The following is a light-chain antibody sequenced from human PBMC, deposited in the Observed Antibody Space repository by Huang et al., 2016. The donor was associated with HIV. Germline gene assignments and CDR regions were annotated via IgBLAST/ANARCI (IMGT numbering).Light chain of an antibody. CDR3: LQDYTYPWT. V-gene: IGKV1-6*01. Sequence: AIQMTQSPASLSASVGDRVTITCRASQDIGNDLGWYQQRLGKAPKLLVSTASHLQSGVPSRFTGIGSRTHFTLTISVLHPEDFATYYCLQDYTYPWTFGQGTKVEI. CDR2: TAS. J-gene: IGKJ1*01. CDR1: QDIGND.